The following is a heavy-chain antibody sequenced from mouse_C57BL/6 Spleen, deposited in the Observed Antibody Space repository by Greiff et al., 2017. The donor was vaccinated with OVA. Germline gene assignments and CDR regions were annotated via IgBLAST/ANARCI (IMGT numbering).Heavy chain of an antibody. Sequence: EVQLQQSGPELVKPGASVKIPCKASGYTFTDYNMDWVKQSHGKSLEWIGDINPNNGGTIYNQKFKGKATLTVDKSSSTAYMELRSLTSEDTSVYYCARRDYYGSIYCAMDDWGKGTSVTVSS. CDR2: INPNNGGT. CDR1: GYTFTDYN. CDR3: ARRDYYGSIYCAMDD. J-gene: IGHJ4*01. V-gene: IGHV1-18*01. D-gene: IGHD1-1*01.